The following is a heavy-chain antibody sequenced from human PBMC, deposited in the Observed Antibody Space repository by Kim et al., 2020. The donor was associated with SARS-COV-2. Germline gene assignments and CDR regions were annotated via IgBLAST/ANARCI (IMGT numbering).Heavy chain of an antibody. J-gene: IGHJ6*02. CDR3: ARGGAARSEVGMDV. Sequence: SQKFQGGVTITRDTSASTAYMELSSLRSEDTAVYYCARGGAARSEVGMDVWGQGTTVTVSS. V-gene: IGHV1-3*01.